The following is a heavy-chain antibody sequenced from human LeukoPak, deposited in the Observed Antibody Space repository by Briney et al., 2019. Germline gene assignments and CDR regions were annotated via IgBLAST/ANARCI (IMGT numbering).Heavy chain of an antibody. V-gene: IGHV3-23*01. Sequence: GGSLRLSCAASGFTFKTHAVSWVRQAPGKGLEWVSRIDDSGVIRSYADSVKGRFTISRDNSKMTLTLQMNSLRAEDTAVYYCAKRLKRNYYYHYAMDVWGQGTTVTVSS. J-gene: IGHJ6*02. D-gene: IGHD3-22*01. CDR2: IDDSGVIR. CDR3: AKRLKRNYYYHYAMDV. CDR1: GFTFKTHA.